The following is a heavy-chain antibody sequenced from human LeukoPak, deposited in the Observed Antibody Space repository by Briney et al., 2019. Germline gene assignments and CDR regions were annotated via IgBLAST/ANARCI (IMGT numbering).Heavy chain of an antibody. CDR2: IKRRADGGTA. CDR1: GFTFFDAW. Sequence: GRSLRLSCAASGFTFFDAWMNWVRQAPGKGLEWVGRIKRRADGGTADYAAPVEGRFTISRDDSKNTLYLQMNSLKTEDTAVYYCTTGNWGPYWGQGTLVTVSS. CDR3: TTGNWGPY. V-gene: IGHV3-15*07. J-gene: IGHJ4*02. D-gene: IGHD7-27*01.